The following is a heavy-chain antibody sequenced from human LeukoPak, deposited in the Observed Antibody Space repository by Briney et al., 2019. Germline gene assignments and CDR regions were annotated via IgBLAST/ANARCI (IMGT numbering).Heavy chain of an antibody. D-gene: IGHD2-15*01. CDR1: GYTLTAYY. CDR3: ARGYCSGGTCYLVENWLDP. Sequence: ASVKVSCKASGYTLTAYYIYWVRQAPGQGLEWMGRINPNSGGTDYAQNFQGRVTMTSDTSISTASMELSRLRSDDTAVYDCARGYCSGGTCYLVENWLDPWGQGTLVTVSS. CDR2: INPNSGGT. V-gene: IGHV1-2*06. J-gene: IGHJ5*02.